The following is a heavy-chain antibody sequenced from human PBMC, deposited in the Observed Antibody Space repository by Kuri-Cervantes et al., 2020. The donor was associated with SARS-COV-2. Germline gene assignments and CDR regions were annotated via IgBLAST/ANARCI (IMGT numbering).Heavy chain of an antibody. CDR2: ISDDGQNQ. Sequence: GGSLRLSCAASGFTFCTYAMHWVRQAPGKGLEWVAIISDDGQNQDFADSVKGRFTISRDNSKNTLCLNMSSLRAEDTAMYYCARDRVGVLDSWGQGTLVTVSS. V-gene: IGHV3-30*04. J-gene: IGHJ4*02. CDR3: ARDRVGVLDS. CDR1: GFTFCTYA. D-gene: IGHD2-21*01.